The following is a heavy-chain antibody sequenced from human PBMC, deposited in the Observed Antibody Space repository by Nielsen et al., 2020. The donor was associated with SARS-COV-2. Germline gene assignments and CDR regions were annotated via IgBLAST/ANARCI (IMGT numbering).Heavy chain of an antibody. CDR3: AKLAGGIFPDLDAFDI. Sequence: SLKISCAASGFTFDDYAMHWVRQAPGKGLEWVSGISWNSGSIGYADSVKGRFTISRDNAKNSLYLQMNSLRAEDTALYYCAKLAGGIFPDLDAFDIWGQGTMVTVSS. D-gene: IGHD2-15*01. V-gene: IGHV3-9*01. CDR2: ISWNSGSI. CDR1: GFTFDDYA. J-gene: IGHJ3*02.